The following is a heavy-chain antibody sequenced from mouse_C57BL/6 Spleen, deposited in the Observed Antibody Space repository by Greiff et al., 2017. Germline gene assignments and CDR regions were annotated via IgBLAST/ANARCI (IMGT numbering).Heavy chain of an antibody. CDR3: AKNSGLTGTWFAY. V-gene: IGHV2-5*01. CDR1: GFSLTSYG. CDR2: IWRGGST. J-gene: IGHJ3*01. D-gene: IGHD4-1*01. Sequence: QVHVKQSGPGLVQPSQSLSITCTVSGFSLTSYGVHWVRQSPGKGLEWLGVIWRGGSTDYNAAFMSRLSITKDNSKSQVFFKMNSLQADDTAIYYSAKNSGLTGTWFAYWGQGTLVTVSA.